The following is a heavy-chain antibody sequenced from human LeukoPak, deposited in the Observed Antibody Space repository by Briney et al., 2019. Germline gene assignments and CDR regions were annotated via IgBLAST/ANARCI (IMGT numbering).Heavy chain of an antibody. J-gene: IGHJ4*02. D-gene: IGHD6-19*01. CDR3: ARQDPIAVAGDY. Sequence: GEPLETSGQRPGYSSTTYWISWVRQMPGKGLRWIGRIEASDPYTNYSPSFQGHVTISADKSISTAYLQWSSLKASDTAMYYCARQDPIAVAGDYWGQGTLVTVSS. V-gene: IGHV5-10-1*01. CDR2: IEASDPYT. CDR1: GYSSTTYW.